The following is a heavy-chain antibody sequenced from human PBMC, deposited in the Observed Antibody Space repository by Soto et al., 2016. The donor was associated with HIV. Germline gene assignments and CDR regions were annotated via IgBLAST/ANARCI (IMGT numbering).Heavy chain of an antibody. Sequence: QLQESGPGLVKPSETLSLTCNVSGVSIRSTNYYWAWIRQPPGKGLEWIGSIYYSENTYYNPSLKSRVTISVDSSTDHFSLSLTSVTASDTAIYYCARDLDSGTQLLRPWGPEPKSPSP. V-gene: IGHV4-39*02. J-gene: IGHJ5*02. CDR3: ARDLDSGTQLLRP. CDR2: IYYSENT. CDR1: GVSIRSTNYY. D-gene: IGHD3-10*01.